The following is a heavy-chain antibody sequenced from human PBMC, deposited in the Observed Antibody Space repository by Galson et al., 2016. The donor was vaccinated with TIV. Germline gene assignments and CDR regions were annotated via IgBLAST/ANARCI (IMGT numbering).Heavy chain of an antibody. CDR2: ISNYNVNT. Sequence: SVKVSCKASGYIFTSYGISWVRQAPGQGPEWMGWISNYNVNTKYAQKFQGRVTLTTDTATSTVYMELRSLRFDDTAVYFCARGRAADRAFDFWGQGTMVTVSS. CDR1: GYIFTSYG. D-gene: IGHD2-15*01. V-gene: IGHV1-18*01. CDR3: ARGRAADRAFDF. J-gene: IGHJ3*01.